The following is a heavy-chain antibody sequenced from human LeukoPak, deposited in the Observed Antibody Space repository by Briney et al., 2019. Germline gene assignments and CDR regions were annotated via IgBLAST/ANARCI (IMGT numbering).Heavy chain of an antibody. CDR3: ARGRRDALLLWFGDPTPFDY. J-gene: IGHJ4*02. V-gene: IGHV6-1*01. CDR2: TYYRGNWYN. Sequence: PSETLSLTCTVSGGTISSNSSDWNWIRQPPAKGLEWLGRTYYRGNWYNDYAVSVKSRITINPDTSKNQFSLQLNSVTPEDTAVYYCARGRRDALLLWFGDPTPFDYWGQGTLVTVSS. D-gene: IGHD3-10*01. CDR1: GGTISSNSSD.